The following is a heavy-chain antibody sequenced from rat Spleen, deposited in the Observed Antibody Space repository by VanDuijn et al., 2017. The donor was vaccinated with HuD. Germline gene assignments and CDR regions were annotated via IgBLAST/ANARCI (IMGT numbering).Heavy chain of an antibody. J-gene: IGHJ2*01. Sequence: EVQLVESGGGLVQPGRSLKLSCAASGFTFSNYYMAWVRQAPTKGLEWVAYISAGGDNTYYRDSVKGRFTISRDNARSTLYLQMDSLRSEDTATYYCARHRNYGGIPFEYWGQGVMVTVSS. CDR2: ISAGGDNT. D-gene: IGHD1-11*01. CDR1: GFTFSNYY. V-gene: IGHV5-25*01. CDR3: ARHRNYGGIPFEY.